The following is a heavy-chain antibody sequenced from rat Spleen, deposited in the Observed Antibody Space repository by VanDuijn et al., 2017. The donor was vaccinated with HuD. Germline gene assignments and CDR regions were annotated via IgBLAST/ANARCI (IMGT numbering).Heavy chain of an antibody. CDR3: TRVGVYYGFHYFDY. CDR2: ISYDGTAT. J-gene: IGHJ2*01. Sequence: EVQLVESGGGLVQPGRSLKLSCAASGFTFSDYAMAWVRQAPKKGLEWVASISYDGTATYYRDSVKGRFSLSRDNAKSTLYLQMGSLRSEDTATYYCTRVGVYYGFHYFDYWGQGVMVTVSS. V-gene: IGHV5-17*01. CDR1: GFTFSDYA. D-gene: IGHD1-6*01.